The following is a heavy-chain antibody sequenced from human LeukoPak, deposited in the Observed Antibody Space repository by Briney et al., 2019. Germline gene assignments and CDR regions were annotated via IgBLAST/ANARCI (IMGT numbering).Heavy chain of an antibody. CDR3: AKTTGYGDYSSDY. CDR2: ISGSGGST. CDR1: GFTFSSYA. V-gene: IGHV3-23*01. D-gene: IGHD4-17*01. J-gene: IGHJ4*02. Sequence: GGSLRLSCAASGFTFSSYAMSWVRQAPGEGLEWLSAISGSGGSTCYADSVKGRFTISRDNSKNTLYLQMNSLRAEDTAVYYCAKTTGYGDYSSDYWGQGTLVTVSS.